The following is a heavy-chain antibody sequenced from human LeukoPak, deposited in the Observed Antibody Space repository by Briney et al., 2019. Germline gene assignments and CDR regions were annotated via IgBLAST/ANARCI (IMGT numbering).Heavy chain of an antibody. CDR3: ARDGSGWRYFDY. V-gene: IGHV4-59*01. J-gene: IGHJ4*02. Sequence: SEALSLTCTVSGGSISSYYWSWIRQPPGKGLEWIGYIYYSGSTNYNPSLKSRVTISVDTSKNQFSLKLSSVTAADTAVYYCARDGSGWRYFDYWGQGTLVTVSS. CDR2: IYYSGST. D-gene: IGHD6-19*01. CDR1: GGSISSYY.